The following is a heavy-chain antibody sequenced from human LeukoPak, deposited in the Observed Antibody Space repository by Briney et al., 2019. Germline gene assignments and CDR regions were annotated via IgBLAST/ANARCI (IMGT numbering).Heavy chain of an antibody. CDR3: ARERLMDV. Sequence: GGSLRLSCAVSGFTFSSYWMHWVRQAPGKGLVWVSRINSDGSIRSYADSVKGRFTISRDSAKNTVYLQMNSLRAEDTAVYYCARERLMDVWGKGTTVTVSS. V-gene: IGHV3-74*01. CDR1: GFTFSSYW. CDR2: INSDGSIR. J-gene: IGHJ6*03.